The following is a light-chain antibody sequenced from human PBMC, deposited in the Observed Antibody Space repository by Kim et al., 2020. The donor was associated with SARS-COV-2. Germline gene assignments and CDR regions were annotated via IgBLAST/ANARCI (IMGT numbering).Light chain of an antibody. Sequence: DIQMTQSPSSLSASVGDRVTITCQASQDISNFLNWYQQKPGKAPKLLIYDASNLETGVPSSFSGSGSGKDFTFTISSLQPEDIATYYCQQYDNLPLTFGGGTKVDIK. CDR2: DAS. V-gene: IGKV1-33*01. J-gene: IGKJ4*01. CDR3: QQYDNLPLT. CDR1: QDISNF.